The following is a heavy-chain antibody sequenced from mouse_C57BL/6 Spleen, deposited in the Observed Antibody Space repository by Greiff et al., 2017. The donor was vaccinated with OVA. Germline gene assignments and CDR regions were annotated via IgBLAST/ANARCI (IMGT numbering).Heavy chain of an antibody. D-gene: IGHD1-1*01. Sequence: QVQLQQPGAELVKPGASVKMSCKASGYTFTSYWITWVKQRPGQGLEWIGDLYPGSGSTNYNEKFKSKATLTVDTSSSTAYMQLSSLTSEDSAVYYCARTILTMGAMDYWGQGTSVTVSS. V-gene: IGHV1-55*01. CDR1: GYTFTSYW. J-gene: IGHJ4*01. CDR3: ARTILTMGAMDY. CDR2: LYPGSGST.